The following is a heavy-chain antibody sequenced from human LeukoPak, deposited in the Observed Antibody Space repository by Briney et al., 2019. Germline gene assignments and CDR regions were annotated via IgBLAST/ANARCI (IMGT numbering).Heavy chain of an antibody. V-gene: IGHV3-64*04. D-gene: IGHD3-10*01. Sequence: PGGSLRLSCSASGFTFSSYAMHWVRQTPGKGLEYVSIISSNGGSTYYAESVKGRFTISRDNSKNSLYLQMNSLRAEDTAVYYCARVVGGSGSYYKDCYGMDVWGQGTTVTVSS. J-gene: IGHJ6*02. CDR3: ARVVGGSGSYYKDCYGMDV. CDR2: ISSNGGST. CDR1: GFTFSSYA.